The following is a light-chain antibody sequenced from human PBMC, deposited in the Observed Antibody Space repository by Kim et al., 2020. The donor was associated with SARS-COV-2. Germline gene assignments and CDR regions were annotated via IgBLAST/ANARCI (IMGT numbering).Light chain of an antibody. J-gene: IGKJ1*01. CDR1: QTIRRE. CDR2: GAS. V-gene: IGKV1-39*01. Sequence: ASVGYRVTCSCRASQTIRRELSWFQLRPGKGPKLLIYGASTLQGGVPSRFSGSVSGTYFTLTISGLQPEEFATYYCQQTYNTPWTFGQGTKVDIK. CDR3: QQTYNTPWT.